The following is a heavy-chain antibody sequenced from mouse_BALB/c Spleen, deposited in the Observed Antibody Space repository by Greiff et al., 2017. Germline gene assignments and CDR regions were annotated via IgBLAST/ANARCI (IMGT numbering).Heavy chain of an antibody. Sequence: QVQLQQSGPGLVQPSQSLSITCTVSGFSLTSYGVHWVRQSPGKGLEWLGVIWSGGSTDYNAAFISRLSISKDNSKSQVFFKMNSLQANDTAIYYCARKGRATVVAPYYAMDYWGQGTSVTVSS. D-gene: IGHD1-1*01. CDR3: ARKGRATVVAPYYAMDY. J-gene: IGHJ4*01. CDR2: IWSGGST. CDR1: GFSLTSYG. V-gene: IGHV2-2*02.